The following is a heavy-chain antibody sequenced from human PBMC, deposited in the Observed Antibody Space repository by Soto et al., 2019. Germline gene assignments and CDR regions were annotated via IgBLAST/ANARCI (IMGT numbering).Heavy chain of an antibody. D-gene: IGHD6-13*01. J-gene: IGHJ4*02. CDR1: GGSIISGGYY. CDR3: ARGYRQSGYSSSWVFDY. V-gene: IGHV4-31*03. CDR2: MYYSGST. Sequence: SETLSLTCTVSGGSIISGGYYWNWNRQHPGKGLEWIGYMYYSGSTYYNPFLRSRVIISADTSENHFSLKLSSVTAADTAVYFCARGYRQSGYSSSWVFDYWGQGTLVTVSS.